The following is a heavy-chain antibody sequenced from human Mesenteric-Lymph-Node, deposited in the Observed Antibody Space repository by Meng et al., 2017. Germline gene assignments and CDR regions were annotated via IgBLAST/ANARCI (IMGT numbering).Heavy chain of an antibody. CDR3: ARDWGDVRGGFDF. J-gene: IGHJ4*02. V-gene: IGHV6-1*01. CDR1: GDSVSSNSAA. D-gene: IGHD3-10*02. CDR2: TYYRSKYYN. Sequence: QVQLQQSGPGLVNPSQTLSLTCASSGDSVSSNSAAWNWIRQSPSRGLEWLGRTYYRSKYYNDYALSVKSRITINPDTSKNQFSLQLNSVTPEDTAIYYCARDWGDVRGGFDFWGQGTLVTVSS.